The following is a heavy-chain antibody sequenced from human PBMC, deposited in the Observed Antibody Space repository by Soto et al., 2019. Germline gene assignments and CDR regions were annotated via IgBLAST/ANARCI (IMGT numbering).Heavy chain of an antibody. D-gene: IGHD6-19*01. J-gene: IGHJ4*02. V-gene: IGHV3-48*03. Sequence: PGWSLRLSCAASGFTFSTYEMYWVRQAPGKGLEWVSYISSSSNAIYYGDSVKGRFTISRDNAKNSLHLRMSSLRAEDTAIYYCARGGSSGWFFLDYWGQGALVTVSS. CDR2: ISSSSNAI. CDR1: GFTFSTYE. CDR3: ARGGSSGWFFLDY.